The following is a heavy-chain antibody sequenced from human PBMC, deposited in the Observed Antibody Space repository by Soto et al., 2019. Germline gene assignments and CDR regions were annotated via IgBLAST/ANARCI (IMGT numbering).Heavy chain of an antibody. D-gene: IGHD3-22*01. CDR2: INPNSGGT. Sequence: QVQLVQSGAEVKKPGASVKVSCKASGYTLTGYYMHWVRQAPGQGLEWMGWINPNSGGTNYAQKFQGWVTMTRDTSISTAYMELSRLRSDDTAVYYCARDGPTDSSGYSNWFDPWGQGTLVTVSS. CDR3: ARDGPTDSSGYSNWFDP. CDR1: GYTLTGYY. J-gene: IGHJ5*02. V-gene: IGHV1-2*04.